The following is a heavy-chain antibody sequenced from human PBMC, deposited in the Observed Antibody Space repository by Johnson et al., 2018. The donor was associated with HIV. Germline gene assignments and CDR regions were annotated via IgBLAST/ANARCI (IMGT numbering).Heavy chain of an antibody. V-gene: IGHV3-20*04. CDR1: GFKLDDYG. CDR2: IHWNGGST. J-gene: IGHJ3*02. D-gene: IGHD4-17*01. CDR3: ARDLVAFGECTAFDI. Sequence: EKLVESGGGVVRPGGSLRLSCAASGFKLDDYGMSWVRQVPGKGLEWVSGIHWNGGSTGYADSAMGGFPLSRDNAKNSLYLQMNRLRVEDTALYYCARDLVAFGECTAFDIWGQGTRVTVSS.